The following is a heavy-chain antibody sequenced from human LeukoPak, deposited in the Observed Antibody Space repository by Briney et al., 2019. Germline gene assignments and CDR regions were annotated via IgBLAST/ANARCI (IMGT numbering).Heavy chain of an antibody. CDR1: GFTFSSYA. D-gene: IGHD5-24*01. CDR3: ARDRWGDGYNYFDY. V-gene: IGHV3-30*04. J-gene: IGHJ4*02. CDR2: ISYDGSNK. Sequence: GGSLRLYCAASGFTFSSYAMHWVRQAPGKGLEWVAVISYDGSNKYYADSVKGRFTISRDNSKNTLYLQMNSLRAEDTAVYYCARDRWGDGYNYFDYWGQGTLVTVSS.